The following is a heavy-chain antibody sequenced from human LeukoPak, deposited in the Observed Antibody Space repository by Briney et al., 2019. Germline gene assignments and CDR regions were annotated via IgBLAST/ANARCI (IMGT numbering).Heavy chain of an antibody. Sequence: PGGSLRLSCAASGFSFSSFSMNWVRQAPGKGLEWVSYISGGSSFTYYVDSVKGRFTISRDNAKNSPYLQMNSLRAEDTAVYYCARAGVWFGEPYYFDYWGQGTLVTVSS. CDR3: ARAGVWFGEPYYFDY. J-gene: IGHJ4*02. CDR1: GFSFSSFS. V-gene: IGHV3-21*01. D-gene: IGHD3-10*01. CDR2: ISGGSSFT.